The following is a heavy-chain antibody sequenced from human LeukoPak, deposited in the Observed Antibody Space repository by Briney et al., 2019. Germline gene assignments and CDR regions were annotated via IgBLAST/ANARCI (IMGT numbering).Heavy chain of an antibody. J-gene: IGHJ4*02. Sequence: SETLSLTCTVSGGSISIYYWSWIRQPPGKGLEWIGYIYNSGSTNYNPSLKSRVTISVDTSKNQFSLNLGSVAAADTAVYYCVRDRELNYWGQGTLVTVSS. CDR3: VRDRELNY. V-gene: IGHV4-59*01. D-gene: IGHD3-10*01. CDR2: IYNSGST. CDR1: GGSISIYY.